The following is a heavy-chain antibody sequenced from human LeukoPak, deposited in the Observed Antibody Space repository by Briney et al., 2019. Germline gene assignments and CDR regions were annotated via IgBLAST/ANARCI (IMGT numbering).Heavy chain of an antibody. CDR2: ISWNSGSI. V-gene: IGHV3-9*01. CDR1: GFTFSSYS. J-gene: IGHJ4*02. Sequence: GGSLRLSCAASGFTFSSYSMNWVRQAPGKGLEWVSGISWNSGSIGYADSVKGRFTISRDNAKNSLYLQMNSLRSDDTALYYCARSKRRGDLLDYWGQGILVTVSS. D-gene: IGHD2-21*02. CDR3: ARSKRRGDLLDY.